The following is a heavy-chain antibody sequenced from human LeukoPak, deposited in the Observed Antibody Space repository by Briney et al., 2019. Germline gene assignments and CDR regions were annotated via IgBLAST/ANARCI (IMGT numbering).Heavy chain of an antibody. J-gene: IGHJ4*02. V-gene: IGHV1-2*02. CDR1: GYTFTGYY. Sequence: ASVKVSCKASGYTFTGYYMHWVRQAPGQGLEWMGWIHPYSGGTNYAQKFHGGVTMTRDTSISTAYMELSSLRSDDTAVYYCARVRGQQLGIIDYWGQGTLVTVSS. CDR2: IHPYSGGT. CDR3: ARVRGQQLGIIDY. D-gene: IGHD6-13*01.